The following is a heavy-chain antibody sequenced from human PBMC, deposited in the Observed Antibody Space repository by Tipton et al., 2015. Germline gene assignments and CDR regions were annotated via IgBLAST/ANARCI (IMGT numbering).Heavy chain of an antibody. Sequence: SLRLSCAASGFTFTSYAMNWVRQAPGKGLEWVSGISGSGGSTYYADSVKGRFTISRDNSKNTLYLQMNSLRAEDTAVYYCAKNDGFWSDDSIPSWGQGTTVTVSS. CDR1: GFTFTSYA. J-gene: IGHJ6*02. CDR2: ISGSGGST. D-gene: IGHD3-3*01. CDR3: AKNDGFWSDDSIPS. V-gene: IGHV3-23*01.